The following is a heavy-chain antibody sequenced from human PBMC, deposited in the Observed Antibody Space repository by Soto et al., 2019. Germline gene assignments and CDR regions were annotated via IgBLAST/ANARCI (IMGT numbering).Heavy chain of an antibody. CDR3: ARAQGYGFRNYDYMDV. D-gene: IGHD5-12*01. V-gene: IGHV4-34*01. CDR2: INHSGST. CDR1: GGSFSGYY. Sequence: QVQLQQWGAGLLKPSETLSLTCAVYGGSFSGYYWSWIRQPPGKGLEWIGEINHSGSTNYNPSLKSRVTISVDTSKNQFSLKLSSVTAADTAVYYCARAQGYGFRNYDYMDVWGKGTTVTVSS. J-gene: IGHJ6*03.